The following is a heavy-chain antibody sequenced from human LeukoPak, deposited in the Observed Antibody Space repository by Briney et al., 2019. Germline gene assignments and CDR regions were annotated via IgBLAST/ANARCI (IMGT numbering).Heavy chain of an antibody. Sequence: SETLSLTCTVSGGSISSYHWSWIRQPPGKGLEWIGYIYYSGSTNYNPSLKSRVTISVDTPKNQFSLKLSSVTAADTAVYYCARSKTYYYDSSGYFLFDYWGQGTLVTVSS. V-gene: IGHV4-59*01. CDR2: IYYSGST. CDR1: GGSISSYH. CDR3: ARSKTYYYDSSGYFLFDY. D-gene: IGHD3-22*01. J-gene: IGHJ4*02.